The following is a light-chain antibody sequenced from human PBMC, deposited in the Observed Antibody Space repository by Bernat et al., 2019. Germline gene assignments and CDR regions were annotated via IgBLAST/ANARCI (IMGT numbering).Light chain of an antibody. CDR3: SSYAGANKWL. CDR2: GVN. J-gene: IGLJ3*02. V-gene: IGLV2-8*01. CDR1: SSDIGTFTY. Sequence: QSALTQPPSASGSPGQSVTISCTGTSSDIGTFTYVSWYQHHPGKAPKVIIYGVNKRPSGVPDRFSGSKSGNTASLTVSGLQAEDEADYQCSSYAGANKWLFGGGTKLTVL.